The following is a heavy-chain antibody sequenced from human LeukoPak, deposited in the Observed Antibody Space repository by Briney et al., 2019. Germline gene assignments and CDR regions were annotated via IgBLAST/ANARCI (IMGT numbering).Heavy chain of an antibody. CDR1: GSIFTSYW. V-gene: IGHV5-51*01. Sequence: GESLKISCKGSGSIFTSYWIGWVRQLPGKGLEWMGIIYPGDSDTRYSPSFQGQVTISADKSISTAYLQWSSLKASDTAMYYCARHRGPGYSSCDYWGQGTLVTVSS. J-gene: IGHJ4*02. CDR2: IYPGDSDT. D-gene: IGHD5-18*01. CDR3: ARHRGPGYSSCDY.